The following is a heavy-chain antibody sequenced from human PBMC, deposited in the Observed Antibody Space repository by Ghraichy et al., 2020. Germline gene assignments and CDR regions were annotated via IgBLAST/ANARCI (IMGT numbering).Heavy chain of an antibody. CDR3: ARKTVASTMTHWYFDL. V-gene: IGHV3-30*04. CDR1: GFTFTSFA. D-gene: IGHD4-17*01. CDR2: ISHDGSSK. J-gene: IGHJ2*01. Sequence: GGSLRLSCVASGFTFTSFAMHWVRQAPVKGLEWVAVISHDGSSKYYADSVKGRFTISRDNSKNTLYLQMNSLRLEDTAVYYCARKTVASTMTHWYFDLWGRGTLVTVSS.